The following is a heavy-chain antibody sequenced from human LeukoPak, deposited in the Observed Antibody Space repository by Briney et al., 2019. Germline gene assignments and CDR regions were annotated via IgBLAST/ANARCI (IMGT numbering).Heavy chain of an antibody. D-gene: IGHD6-13*01. J-gene: IGHJ3*02. CDR2: IYYSGST. CDR1: GGSISSGDYY. Sequence: PSETLSLTCTVSGGSISSGDYYWSWIRQPPGKGLEWIGYIYYSGSTYYNPSLKIRVTISVDTSQNHFSLKLRSLPAADTAVYYCARVSGQQLVLAFDIWGQGTMVTVSS. CDR3: ARVSGQQLVLAFDI. V-gene: IGHV4-30-4*02.